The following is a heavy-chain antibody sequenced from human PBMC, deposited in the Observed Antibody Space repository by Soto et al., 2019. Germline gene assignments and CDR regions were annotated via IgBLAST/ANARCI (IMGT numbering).Heavy chain of an antibody. J-gene: IGHJ4*02. CDR3: ARDSGNYFEY. Sequence: QVQLVESGGSVVQPGRSPRLACAASGFTFRSHAMHWVRQAPGKGLEWVAAISYDGSNQYYADSVQGRFTISRDNSKNTLSLQMNTLRAEDTAVYYCARDSGNYFEYWGPGTLVTVSS. CDR2: ISYDGSNQ. CDR1: GFTFRSHA. V-gene: IGHV3-30-3*01. D-gene: IGHD2-15*01.